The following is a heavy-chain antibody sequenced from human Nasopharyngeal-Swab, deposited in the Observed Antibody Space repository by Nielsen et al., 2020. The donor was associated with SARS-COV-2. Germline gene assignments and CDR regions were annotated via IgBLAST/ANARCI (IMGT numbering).Heavy chain of an antibody. Sequence: WIRQPPGKGLEWVSSISSSSSYIYYADSVKGRFTISRDNAKNTLYLQMNSLRAEDTAVYYCAKDVSNYGSGSSWDIDYWGQGTLGTVSS. V-gene: IGHV3-21*04. CDR3: AKDVSNYGSGSSWDIDY. D-gene: IGHD3-10*01. CDR2: ISSSSSYI. J-gene: IGHJ4*02.